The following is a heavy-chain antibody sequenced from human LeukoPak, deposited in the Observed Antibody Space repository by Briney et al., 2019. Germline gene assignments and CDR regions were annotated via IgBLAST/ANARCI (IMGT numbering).Heavy chain of an antibody. J-gene: IGHJ6*03. CDR2: IHYSGST. CDR3: ARVMNTGYGGKLLGYYYYMDV. D-gene: IGHD4/OR15-4a*01. V-gene: IGHV4-59*01. Sequence: SETLSLTCAVSGGSISSYYWSWIRQPPGKGLEWIGYIHYSGSTNNNPSLKSRATISVNTSKNQFFFKLSSVTPADTAVFYFARVMNTGYGGKLLGYYYYMDVWGKGTTVTVSS. CDR1: GGSISSYY.